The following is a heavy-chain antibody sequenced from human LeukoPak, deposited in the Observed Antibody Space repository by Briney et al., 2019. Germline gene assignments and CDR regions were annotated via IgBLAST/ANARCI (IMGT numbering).Heavy chain of an antibody. CDR1: PGSISSGGHY. CDR2: IYYSGSA. Sequence: SQTLSLTCTVSPGSISSGGHYCSWIRQHPAKGLEWIGYIYYSGSAYYNPSLESRVTISIDTSKNQFSLKLTSVTAADTAVYLCARVTLRLFDYWGQGTLVTVSS. CDR3: ARVTLRLFDY. D-gene: IGHD5/OR15-5a*01. J-gene: IGHJ4*02. V-gene: IGHV4-31*03.